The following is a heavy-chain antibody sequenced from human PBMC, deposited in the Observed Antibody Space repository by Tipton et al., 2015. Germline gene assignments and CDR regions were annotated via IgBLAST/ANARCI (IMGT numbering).Heavy chain of an antibody. V-gene: IGHV4-59*01. J-gene: IGHJ4*02. D-gene: IGHD3-10*01. CDR2: IYYTGTS. CDR3: ARHRGVGGLADY. CDR1: GGSFSDYY. Sequence: TLSLTCTVSGGSFSDYYWSWIRQSPGKGLEWIGYIYYTGTSNYNASLRSRVTISLDTSKKQFSLKLTSVTAADTAVYYCARHRGVGGLADYWGRGTLVTVSS.